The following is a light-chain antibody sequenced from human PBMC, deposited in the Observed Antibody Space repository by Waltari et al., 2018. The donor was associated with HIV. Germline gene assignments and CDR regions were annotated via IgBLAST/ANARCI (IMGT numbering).Light chain of an antibody. CDR2: DAS. CDR1: QSVSSY. V-gene: IGKV3-11*01. CDR3: QQYNSSEGT. Sequence: EIVLTQSPATLSLSPGERATLSCRASQSVSSYLAWYQQKPGQAPRLLIYDASNRATGIPARFSGSGSGTDFTLTISSLEPEDFATYYCQQYNSSEGTFGQGTRVDVK. J-gene: IGKJ1*01.